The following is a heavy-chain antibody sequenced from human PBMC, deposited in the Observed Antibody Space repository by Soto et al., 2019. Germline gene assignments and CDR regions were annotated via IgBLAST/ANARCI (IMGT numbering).Heavy chain of an antibody. D-gene: IGHD3-22*01. CDR1: GGTFSSYT. CDR2: IIPILGIA. V-gene: IGHV1-69*08. J-gene: IGHJ5*02. CDR3: ARDRPYDSSGITGDWFDP. Sequence: QVQLVQSGAEVKKPGSSVKVSCKASGGTFSSYTISWVRQAPGQGLEWMGRIIPILGIANYAQKFQGRVTITADKATSTAYMELSSLRSEDTAVYYCARDRPYDSSGITGDWFDPWGQGTLVTVSS.